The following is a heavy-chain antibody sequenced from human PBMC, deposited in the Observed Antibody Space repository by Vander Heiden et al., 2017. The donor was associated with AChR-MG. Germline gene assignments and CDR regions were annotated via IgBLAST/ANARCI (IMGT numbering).Heavy chain of an antibody. CDR2: INAGNGNT. J-gene: IGHJ5*02. CDR1: GYTFTSYA. D-gene: IGHD2-15*01. V-gene: IGHV1-3*01. Sequence: QVQLVQSGAEVKKPGASVKVSCKASGYTFTSYAMHWVRQAPGQRLEWMGWINAGNGNTKYSQKFQGRVTITRDTSASTAYMELSSLRSEDTAVYYCAREDVVVVAARVPVRFDPWGQGTLVTVSS. CDR3: AREDVVVVAARVPVRFDP.